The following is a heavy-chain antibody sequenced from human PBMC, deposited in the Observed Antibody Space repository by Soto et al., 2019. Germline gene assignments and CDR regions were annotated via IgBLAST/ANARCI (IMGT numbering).Heavy chain of an antibody. Sequence: SETLSLTCTVSGGSISSYYWSWIRQPPGKGLEWIGYIYYSGSTNYNPSLKSRVTISVDTSKNQFSLKLSSVTAADTAVYYCAKDQCSYYYGSGSCQYNWFDPWGQGTLVTVSS. CDR3: AKDQCSYYYGSGSCQYNWFDP. V-gene: IGHV4-59*01. CDR2: IYYSGST. D-gene: IGHD3-10*01. CDR1: GGSISSYY. J-gene: IGHJ5*02.